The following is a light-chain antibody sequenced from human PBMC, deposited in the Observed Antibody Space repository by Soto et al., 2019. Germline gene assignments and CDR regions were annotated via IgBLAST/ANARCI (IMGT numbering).Light chain of an antibody. Sequence: QSVLTQPPSASGTPGQRVTISCSGSSSNIGSNYVYWYQQLPGTAPKLLIYSNNQRPSGVPDRFSGSKSGTSASLAISGLXXXXXXXXYXSAWDDSLSGYVFGTGTKLTVL. V-gene: IGLV1-47*02. CDR1: SSNIGSNY. J-gene: IGLJ1*01. CDR3: SAWDDSLSGYV. CDR2: SNN.